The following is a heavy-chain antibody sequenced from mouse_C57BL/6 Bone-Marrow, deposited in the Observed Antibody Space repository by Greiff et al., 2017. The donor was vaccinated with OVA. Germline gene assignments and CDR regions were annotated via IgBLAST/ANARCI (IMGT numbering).Heavy chain of an antibody. Sequence: QVQLQQPGAELVMPGASVKLSCKASGYTFTSYWMHWVKQRPGQGLEWIGELDPSDSYTNYNQKFKGKSTLTVDKSSSTAYMQLSSLTSEDSAVYYWARETYITTVVARYYYAMDYWGQGTSVTVSA. CDR1: GYTFTSYW. CDR2: LDPSDSYT. D-gene: IGHD1-1*01. V-gene: IGHV1-69*01. J-gene: IGHJ4*01. CDR3: ARETYITTVVARYYYAMDY.